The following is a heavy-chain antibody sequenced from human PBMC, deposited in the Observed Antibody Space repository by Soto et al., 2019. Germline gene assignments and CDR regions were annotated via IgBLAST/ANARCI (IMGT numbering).Heavy chain of an antibody. V-gene: IGHV1-69*13. Sequence: ASVKVSCKASGGTFSSYAISWVRQAPGQGLEWMGGIIPIFGTANYAQNFQGRVTITADESTSTAYMELSSLRSEDTAVYYCAREFAAYYYDSSGPSDAFDIWGQGTMVTVSS. CDR2: IIPIFGTA. CDR3: AREFAAYYYDSSGPSDAFDI. D-gene: IGHD3-22*01. CDR1: GGTFSSYA. J-gene: IGHJ3*02.